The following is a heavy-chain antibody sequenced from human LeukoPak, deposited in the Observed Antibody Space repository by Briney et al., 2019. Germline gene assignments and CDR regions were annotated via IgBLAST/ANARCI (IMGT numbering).Heavy chain of an antibody. CDR1: GFTFSSYS. J-gene: IGHJ6*02. V-gene: IGHV3-30-3*01. D-gene: IGHD2-21*01. Sequence: GGSLRLSCAASGFTFSSYSIHCVRQDPGKGLEWVEVVSYDGSSENYADSVKGRFTISRDNSKNTLYLQMNSLRAEDTAVYYCARDRVLYFYYGMDVWGQGTTVTVSS. CDR3: ARDRVLYFYYGMDV. CDR2: VSYDGSSE.